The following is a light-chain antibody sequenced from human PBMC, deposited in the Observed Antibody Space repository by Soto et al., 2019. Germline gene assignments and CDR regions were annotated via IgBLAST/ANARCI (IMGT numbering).Light chain of an antibody. J-gene: IGKJ1*01. Sequence: DIQMTQSPSSLSASVGDRVTITCRASQGISNSLAWYQQEPGKVPKLLIYDASTLQSGVSSRFSGSGSGTDFTLTISSLQPEGVATYYCQKYDSAPEAFGQGTKVEIK. CDR3: QKYDSAPEA. V-gene: IGKV1-27*01. CDR2: DAS. CDR1: QGISNS.